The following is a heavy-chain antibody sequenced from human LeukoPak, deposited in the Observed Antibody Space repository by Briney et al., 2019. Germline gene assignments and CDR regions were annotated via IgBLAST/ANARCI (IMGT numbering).Heavy chain of an antibody. CDR2: IYYSGTT. CDR1: GGSISPLY. J-gene: IGHJ4*02. Sequence: SETLSLTCTVSGGSISPLYWGWIRQPPGKGLEFIGYIYYSGTTNYNPSLRSRVTLSVDTSKKQFSLKLSSVTAADTAVYYCARGGVAAKCYFDYWGPGTLVSVSS. V-gene: IGHV4-59*11. D-gene: IGHD3-10*01. CDR3: ARGGVAAKCYFDY.